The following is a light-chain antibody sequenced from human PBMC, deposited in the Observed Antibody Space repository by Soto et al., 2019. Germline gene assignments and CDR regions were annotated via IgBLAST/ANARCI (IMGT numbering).Light chain of an antibody. CDR1: QSVSSSY. Sequence: EIVLTQSPGTLSLSPGERATLSCRASQSVSSSYLAWYQQKPGQAPRLLIYGASSRATGIPDRFSGSGSGTDFTLTISRPETEEFAVYYCQQYGSSSWTFGQGTKVEIK. CDR2: GAS. J-gene: IGKJ1*01. CDR3: QQYGSSSWT. V-gene: IGKV3-20*01.